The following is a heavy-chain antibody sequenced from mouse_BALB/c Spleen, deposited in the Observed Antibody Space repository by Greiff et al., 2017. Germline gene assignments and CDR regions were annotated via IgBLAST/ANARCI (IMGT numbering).Heavy chain of an antibody. V-gene: IGHV5-12-2*01. CDR1: GFTFSSYT. J-gene: IGHJ2*01. Sequence: EVKVEESGGGLVQPGGSLKLSCAASGFTFSSYTMSWVRQTPEKRLEWVAYISNGGGSTYYPDTVKGRFTISRDNAKNTLYLQMSSLKSEDTAMYYCARHGNLFFDYWGQGTTLTVSS. CDR3: ARHGNLFFDY. D-gene: IGHD2-1*01. CDR2: ISNGGGST.